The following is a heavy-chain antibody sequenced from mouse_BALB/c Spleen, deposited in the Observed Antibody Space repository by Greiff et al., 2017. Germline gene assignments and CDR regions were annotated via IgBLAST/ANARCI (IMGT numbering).Heavy chain of an antibody. J-gene: IGHJ4*01. D-gene: IGHD1-1*01. CDR2: INPSNGRT. V-gene: IGHV1S81*02. CDR3: EGSSYAMDY. CDR1: GYTFTSYW. Sequence: VQRVESGAELVKPGASVKLSCKASGYTFTSYWMHWVKQRPGQGLEWIGEINPSNGRTNYNEKFKSKATLTVDKSSSTAYMQLSSLTSEDSAVYYCEGSSYAMDYWGQGTSVTVSS.